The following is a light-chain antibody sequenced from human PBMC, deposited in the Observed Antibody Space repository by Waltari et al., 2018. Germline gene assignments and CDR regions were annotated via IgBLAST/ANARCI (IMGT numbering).Light chain of an antibody. Sequence: QSVLTQPPSASGTPGQRVPLSRSGSISTLGSNSVYWYQHLPGTAPKPLIYRNNQRPSGVPDRFSGSKSGSSASLAISGLRSEDEADYYCAAWDDSLSGWVFGGGTKLTVL. CDR3: AAWDDSLSGWV. J-gene: IGLJ3*02. CDR1: ISTLGSNS. V-gene: IGLV1-47*01. CDR2: RNN.